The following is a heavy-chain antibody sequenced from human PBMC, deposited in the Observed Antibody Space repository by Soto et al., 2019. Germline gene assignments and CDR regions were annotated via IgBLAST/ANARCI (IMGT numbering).Heavy chain of an antibody. CDR2: ISGSGGST. Sequence: QPGGSLRLSCAASGFTFSSYAMSWVRQAPGKGLEWVSAISGSGGSTYYADSVKGRFTISRDNSKNTLYLQMNSLRAEDTAVYYCAKGGPAPGYFVWSGDPIYFDYWGQGTLVTVSS. CDR1: GFTFSSYA. CDR3: AKGGPAPGYFVWSGDPIYFDY. J-gene: IGHJ4*02. D-gene: IGHD3-9*01. V-gene: IGHV3-23*01.